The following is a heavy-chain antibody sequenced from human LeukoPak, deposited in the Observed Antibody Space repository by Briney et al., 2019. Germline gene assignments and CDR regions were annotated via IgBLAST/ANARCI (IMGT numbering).Heavy chain of an antibody. D-gene: IGHD1-26*01. CDR2: INPSGGST. CDR1: GYTFTNYY. J-gene: IGHJ5*02. V-gene: IGHV1-46*03. Sequence: ASVKVSCKASGYTFTNYYIHWVRQAPGQGLELMGIINPSGGSTNYAQKFQGRVTMTRDTSTNTIYMELSSLRSEDTAVYYCARGGVVGATSSWFDPWGQGTLVTVSS. CDR3: ARGGVVGATSSWFDP.